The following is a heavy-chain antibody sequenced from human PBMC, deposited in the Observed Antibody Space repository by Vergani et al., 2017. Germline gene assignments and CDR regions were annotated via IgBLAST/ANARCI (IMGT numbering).Heavy chain of an antibody. D-gene: IGHD4-11*01. V-gene: IGHV4-34*01. CDR3: ARGPYSNYYYYYYGMDV. CDR1: GGSFSGYY. Sequence: HVQLQQWGAGLLKPSETLSLTCAVYGGSFSGYYWSWIRQPPGKGLEWIGEINHSGSTNYNPSLKSRVTISVDTSKNQFSLKLSSVTAADTAVYYCARGPYSNYYYYYYGMDVWGQGTTVTVSS. J-gene: IGHJ6*02. CDR2: INHSGST.